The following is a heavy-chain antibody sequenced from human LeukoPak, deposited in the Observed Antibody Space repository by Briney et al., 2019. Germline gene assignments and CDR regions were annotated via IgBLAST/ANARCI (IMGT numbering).Heavy chain of an antibody. CDR2: IWYDGSNK. CDR1: GFTFSSYG. J-gene: IGHJ4*02. Sequence: GGSLRLSCAASGFTFSSYGMHWVRQAPGKGLEWVAVIWYDGSNKYYAGSVKGRFTISRDNSKNTLYLQMNSLRAEDTAVYYCARDGGRGYYDSSGYWSLDYWSQGTLVTVSS. V-gene: IGHV3-33*01. D-gene: IGHD3-22*01. CDR3: ARDGGRGYYDSSGYWSLDY.